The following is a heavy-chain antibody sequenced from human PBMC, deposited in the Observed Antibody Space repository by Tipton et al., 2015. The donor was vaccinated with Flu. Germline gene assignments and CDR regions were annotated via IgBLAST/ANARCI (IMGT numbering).Heavy chain of an antibody. CDR2: IYPGDSDT. CDR1: GYSFTSYW. CDR3: AREEYCSAADPCPQGYFHH. V-gene: IGHV5-51*01. J-gene: IGHJ1*01. Sequence: QLVQSGAEVKKPGESLKISCKGSGYSFTSYWIGWVRQMPGKGLEWMGIIYPGDSDTRYSPSFQGQVTISADKSVSTAYLQWSSLKASDTATYYCAREEYCSAADPCPQGYFHHWGQGTLLTVSS. D-gene: IGHD2-15*01.